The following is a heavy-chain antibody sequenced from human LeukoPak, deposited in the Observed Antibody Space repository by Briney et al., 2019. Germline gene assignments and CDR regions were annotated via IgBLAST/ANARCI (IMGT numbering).Heavy chain of an antibody. J-gene: IGHJ3*02. D-gene: IGHD3-22*01. CDR1: GGSISSYY. Sequence: SETLSLTCTVSGGSISSYYWSWIRQPAGKGLEWIGRIYTSGSTNYNPSLKSRVTMSVDTSKNQFSLKLSSVTAADTAVYYCARANYYDSSGYPNDAFDIWGQGTMVTVSS. V-gene: IGHV4-4*07. CDR3: ARANYYDSSGYPNDAFDI. CDR2: IYTSGST.